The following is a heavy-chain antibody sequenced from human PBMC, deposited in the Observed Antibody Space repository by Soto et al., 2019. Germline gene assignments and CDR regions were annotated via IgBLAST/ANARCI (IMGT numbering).Heavy chain of an antibody. J-gene: IGHJ4*02. V-gene: IGHV1-2*02. Sequence: ASVKVSCKASGYTFTGYYMHWVRQAPGQGLEWMGWINPNSGGTNYAQKFQGRVTMTRDTSISTAYMELSRLRSDDTAVYYCARDHYDYVWGSFSYWGQGTPVTVSS. CDR1: GYTFTGYY. CDR3: ARDHYDYVWGSFSY. CDR2: INPNSGGT. D-gene: IGHD3-16*01.